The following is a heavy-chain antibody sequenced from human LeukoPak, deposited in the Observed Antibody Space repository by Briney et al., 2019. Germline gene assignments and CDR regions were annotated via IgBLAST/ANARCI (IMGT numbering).Heavy chain of an antibody. CDR2: ISGSGSST. Sequence: PGGSLRLSCTASGFTFSNYAMSWVRQAPGKGLEWVSTISGSGSSTYYADSVKGRFTISRDNPKNTLYLQMNSLRAEDTAVYYCAKSLSGMVRGKGYGMDVWGQGTTVTVSS. V-gene: IGHV3-23*01. CDR3: AKSLSGMVRGKGYGMDV. J-gene: IGHJ6*02. CDR1: GFTFSNYA. D-gene: IGHD3-10*01.